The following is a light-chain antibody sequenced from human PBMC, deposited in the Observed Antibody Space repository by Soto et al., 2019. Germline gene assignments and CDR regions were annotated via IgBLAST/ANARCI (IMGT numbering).Light chain of an antibody. CDR1: SSDVGGYNF. Sequence: QSALTQPASVSGSPGQSITISCTGTSSDVGGYNFVSWYQQHPGNAPKLIIHEVINRPSGVSSRFSGSKSGNTASLTISGRQADDDAVYYCCSHSASIHWVFGGGTKVTVL. J-gene: IGLJ3*02. CDR2: EVI. CDR3: CSHSASIHWV. V-gene: IGLV2-14*03.